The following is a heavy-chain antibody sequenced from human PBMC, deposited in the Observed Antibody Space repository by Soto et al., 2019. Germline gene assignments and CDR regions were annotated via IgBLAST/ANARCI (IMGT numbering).Heavy chain of an antibody. Sequence: EVQLVESGGGLVKPGGSLRLSCAASGFTFSSYSMNWVRQAPGKGLEWVSSISSSSSYIHYADSVKGRFTISRDNAKNSLYLEMNSLTAEDTAVYYLERVGDSVVVQAETPYEYDGMVVCGQETKGTDSS. CDR3: ERVGDSVVVQAETPYEYDGMVV. D-gene: IGHD2-2*01. J-gene: IGHJ6*02. V-gene: IGHV3-21*01. CDR2: ISSSSSYI. CDR1: GFTFSSYS.